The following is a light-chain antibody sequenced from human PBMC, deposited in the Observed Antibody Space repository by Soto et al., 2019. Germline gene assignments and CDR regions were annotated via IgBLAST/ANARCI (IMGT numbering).Light chain of an antibody. J-gene: IGKJ1*01. CDR3: QQYENYWT. Sequence: EIVMTQSPATLSVSLGDRATLSCRASQSVSSNLAWYQQKPGQAPRFLIYATSNRATGIPDRFSGSGSGTEFTLTISSLQPEDFGIYYCQQYENYWTFGQGTKVDIK. CDR1: QSVSSN. CDR2: ATS. V-gene: IGKV3D-15*01.